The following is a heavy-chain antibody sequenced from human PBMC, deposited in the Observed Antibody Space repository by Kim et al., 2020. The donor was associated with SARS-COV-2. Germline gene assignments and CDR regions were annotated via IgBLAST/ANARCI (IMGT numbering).Heavy chain of an antibody. CDR1: GGSISSSSYY. D-gene: IGHD3-22*01. CDR2: IYYSGST. J-gene: IGHJ3*02. CDR3: ARAGYYDSSGYYYAFAI. Sequence: SETLSLTCTVSGGSISSSSYYWGWIRQPPGKGLEWIGSIYYSGSTYYNPSLKSRVTISVDTSKNQFSLKLSSVTAADTAVYYCARAGYYDSSGYYYAFAIWGQGTMVPVSS. V-gene: IGHV4-39*01.